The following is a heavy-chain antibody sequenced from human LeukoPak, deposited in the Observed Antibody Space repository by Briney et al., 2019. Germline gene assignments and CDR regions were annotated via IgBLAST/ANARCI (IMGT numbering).Heavy chain of an antibody. V-gene: IGHV4-59*01. Sequence: SETLSLTCTVSGGSISSYYWSWIRQPPGKGLEWIGYIYYSGSTNYNPSLKSRVTISVDTSKNQFSLKLSSVTAADTAVYYCARGEGYGNDYWGQGTLVTVSS. D-gene: IGHD4-11*01. CDR2: IYYSGST. CDR3: ARGEGYGNDY. J-gene: IGHJ4*02. CDR1: GGSISSYY.